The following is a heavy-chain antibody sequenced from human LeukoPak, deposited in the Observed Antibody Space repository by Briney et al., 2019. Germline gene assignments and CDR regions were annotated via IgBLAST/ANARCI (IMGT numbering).Heavy chain of an antibody. J-gene: IGHJ4*02. V-gene: IGHV1-18*01. Sequence: ASVKVSCKASGYTFTSYGISWVRQAPGQGLEWMGWISAYNGNTNYAQKLQGRVTMTTDTSTSTAYMELRSLRSDDTAAYYCARDRPNYDILTGYYNPLDYRGQGTLVTVSS. CDR3: ARDRPNYDILTGYYNPLDY. CDR2: ISAYNGNT. D-gene: IGHD3-9*01. CDR1: GYTFTSYG.